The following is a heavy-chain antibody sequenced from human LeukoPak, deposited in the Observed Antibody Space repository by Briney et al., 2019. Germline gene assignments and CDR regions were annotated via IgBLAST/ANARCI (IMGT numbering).Heavy chain of an antibody. V-gene: IGHV3-30-3*01. J-gene: IGHJ4*02. CDR3: ALTTGYSSSWYYFDY. Sequence: PGGSLRLSCAASGFTFSSYAMHWLRQAPGKGLEWVAVISYDGSNKYYADSVKGRFTISRDNSKNTLYLQMNSLRAEDTAVYYCALTTGYSSSWYYFDYWGQGTLVTVSS. CDR2: ISYDGSNK. D-gene: IGHD6-13*01. CDR1: GFTFSSYA.